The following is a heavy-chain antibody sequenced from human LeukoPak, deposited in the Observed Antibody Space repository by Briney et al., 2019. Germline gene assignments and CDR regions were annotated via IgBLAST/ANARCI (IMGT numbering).Heavy chain of an antibody. J-gene: IGHJ3*02. V-gene: IGHV4-59*01. CDR1: GGSISRYY. D-gene: IGHD3-22*01. CDR3: SIYDSSGRSRACDI. Sequence: SETLSLTCTVSGGSISRYYWSWIRQPPGKGLEWIGSIYYSGSTNYNPSLKSRVTISVDTSKNQFSLKLSSVTAADTALYYCSIYDSSGRSRACDIWGQGTMVTVSS. CDR2: IYYSGST.